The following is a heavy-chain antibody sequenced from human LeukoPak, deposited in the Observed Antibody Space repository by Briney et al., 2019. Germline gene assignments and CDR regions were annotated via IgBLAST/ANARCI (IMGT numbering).Heavy chain of an antibody. D-gene: IGHD5-24*01. CDR2: ISSSSTI. Sequence: GGSLRLSCAASGFTFSSYSMNWVRQAPGKGLEWVSYISSSSTIYYADSVKGRFTISSDNAKNSLYLQMNSLRDEDTAVYYCATVSVATIFGDFVEDYWGQGTLVTVSS. CDR1: GFTFSSYS. CDR3: ATVSVATIFGDFVEDY. V-gene: IGHV3-48*02. J-gene: IGHJ4*02.